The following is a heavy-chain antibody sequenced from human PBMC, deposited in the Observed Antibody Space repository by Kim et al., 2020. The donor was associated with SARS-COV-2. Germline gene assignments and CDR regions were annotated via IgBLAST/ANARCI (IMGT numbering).Heavy chain of an antibody. Sequence: STNYNPSLKSRVTISVDTSKNQFSLKLSSVTAADTAVYYCARDGSSSLGYWGQGTLVTVSS. CDR3: ARDGSSSLGY. D-gene: IGHD6-6*01. CDR2: ST. J-gene: IGHJ4*02. V-gene: IGHV4-34*01.